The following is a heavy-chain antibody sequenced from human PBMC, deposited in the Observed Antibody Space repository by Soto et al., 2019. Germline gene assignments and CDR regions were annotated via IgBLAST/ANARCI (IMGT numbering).Heavy chain of an antibody. Sequence: QVQLVQSGAEVEKPGATVKVSCKASGYTFTSYAMHWVRQAPGQRLEWMGWINAGNGNTKYSQKFQGRVTITRDTSASTAYMELSSLRSEDTAVYYCARDPGYSYGYNWGQGTLVTVSS. CDR3: ARDPGYSYGYN. J-gene: IGHJ4*02. V-gene: IGHV1-3*01. D-gene: IGHD5-18*01. CDR2: INAGNGNT. CDR1: GYTFTSYA.